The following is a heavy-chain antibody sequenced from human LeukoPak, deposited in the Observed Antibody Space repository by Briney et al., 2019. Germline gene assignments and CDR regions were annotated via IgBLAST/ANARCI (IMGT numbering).Heavy chain of an antibody. CDR2: IGGRDGST. J-gene: IGHJ4*02. CDR3: AKGHYYGSGSLDY. V-gene: IGHV3-23*01. D-gene: IGHD3-10*01. Sequence: GGSLRLSCAASGFTFSSYGMSWVRQAPGKGLEWVSAIGGRDGSTYYADSVKGRFTISRDNSENTLYVQMNSLRAEDTAVYYCAKGHYYGSGSLDYWGQGTLVTVSS. CDR1: GFTFSSYG.